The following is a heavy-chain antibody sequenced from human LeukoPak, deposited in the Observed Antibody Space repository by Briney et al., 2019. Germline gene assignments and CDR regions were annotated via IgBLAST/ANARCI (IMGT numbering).Heavy chain of an antibody. CDR2: SYPGDSDT. D-gene: IGHD3-22*01. Sequence: GEALKSSCYGSGDSFSSYWVVWGRQRAGERLVGWGISYPGDSDTRYSPSFQGQVTISADKSISTAYLQWSSLKASDTAMYYCARRINYDSSGWIDYFDYWGQGTLVTVSS. J-gene: IGHJ4*02. V-gene: IGHV5-51*01. CDR1: GDSFSSYW. CDR3: ARRINYDSSGWIDYFDY.